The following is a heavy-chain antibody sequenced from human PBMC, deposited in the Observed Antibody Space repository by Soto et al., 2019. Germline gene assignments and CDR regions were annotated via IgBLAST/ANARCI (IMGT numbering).Heavy chain of an antibody. CDR1: GYAFTSYY. J-gene: IGHJ4*02. Sequence: GASVKVSCKASGYAFTSYYMHWVRQTRGQGLEWMGMINPSGSSTSYAQKFQERVTMTRDMSTSTAYMELSGLRSEDTAVYYCAADVGGYIYGLGKYWGQGTLVTVSS. V-gene: IGHV1-46*01. CDR3: AADVGGYIYGLGKY. CDR2: INPSGSST. D-gene: IGHD5-18*01.